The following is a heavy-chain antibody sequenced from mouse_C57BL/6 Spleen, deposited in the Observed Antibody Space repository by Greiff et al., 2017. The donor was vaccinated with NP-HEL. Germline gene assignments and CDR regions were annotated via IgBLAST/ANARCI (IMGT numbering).Heavy chain of an antibody. CDR2: IHPNSGST. CDR3: ARGDWDYWYFDV. J-gene: IGHJ1*03. CDR1: GYTFTSYW. V-gene: IGHV1-64*01. Sequence: VQLQQPGAELVKPGASVKLSCKASGYTFTSYWMHWVKQRPGQGLEWIGMIHPNSGSTNYNEKLKSKATLTVDKSSSTAYMQLSSLTSEDSAVYYCARGDWDYWYFDVWGTGTTVTVSS. D-gene: IGHD4-1*01.